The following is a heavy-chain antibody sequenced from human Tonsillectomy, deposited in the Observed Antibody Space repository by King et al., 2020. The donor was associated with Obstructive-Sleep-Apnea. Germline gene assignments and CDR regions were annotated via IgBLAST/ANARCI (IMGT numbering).Heavy chain of an antibody. J-gene: IGHJ4*02. CDR1: GGSLSSYY. CDR3: ALTMVRGVISPFDY. D-gene: IGHD3-10*01. CDR2: IHYSGST. Sequence: QLQESGPGLVKPSETLSLTCTVSGGSLSSYYWSWIRQPPGKGLEWMGSIHYSGSTIYNPSLKSRVTISVVTSKNQFSLNLSSVTAADTAVYYCALTMVRGVISPFDYWGQGTLVTVSS. V-gene: IGHV4-59*01.